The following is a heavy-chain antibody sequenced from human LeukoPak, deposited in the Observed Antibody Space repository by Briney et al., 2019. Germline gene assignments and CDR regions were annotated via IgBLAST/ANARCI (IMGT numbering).Heavy chain of an antibody. CDR3: ARLSEWHDAFDI. CDR2: IYYSGST. J-gene: IGHJ3*02. D-gene: IGHD3-3*01. V-gene: IGHV4-39*07. Sequence: PSETLSLTCTVSGGSISSSSYYWGWIRQPPGKGLEWIGSIYYSGSTYYNPSLKSRVTISVDTSKNQFSLKLSSVTAADTAVYYCARLSEWHDAFDIWGQGTMVTVSS. CDR1: GGSISSSSYY.